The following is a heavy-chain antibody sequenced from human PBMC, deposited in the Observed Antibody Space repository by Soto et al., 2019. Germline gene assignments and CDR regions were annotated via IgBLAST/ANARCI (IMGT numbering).Heavy chain of an antibody. V-gene: IGHV3-20*01. D-gene: IGHD3-10*01. Sequence: EVQLVESGGGVARPGGSLRLSCAASGFTFEDHGMSWVRQAPGKGLEWLSDISWDGGTTVYADSVKSRFTVSRNNAKSSLYLQMNSLKPGDTAFYHCARRSGDQQVCDFWGQGTLVTVSS. CDR2: ISWDGGTT. CDR3: ARRSGDQQVCDF. J-gene: IGHJ4*02. CDR1: GFTFEDHG.